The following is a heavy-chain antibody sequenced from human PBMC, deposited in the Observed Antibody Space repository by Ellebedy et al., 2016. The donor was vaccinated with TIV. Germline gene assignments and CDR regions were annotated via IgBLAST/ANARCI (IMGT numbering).Heavy chain of an antibody. CDR1: GFSFSNYN. CDR3: ARVDFDTRGYSRFDY. D-gene: IGHD3-3*01. J-gene: IGHJ4*02. CDR2: IGVSSRYM. V-gene: IGHV3-21*01. Sequence: GESLKISCGASGFSFSNYNMHWVRQPPGKGLEWVASIGVSSRYMLYADAVKGLFTISRDKAKNSLYLEMGSLRAEDTAVYFCARVDFDTRGYSRFDYWGQGTLVTVSS.